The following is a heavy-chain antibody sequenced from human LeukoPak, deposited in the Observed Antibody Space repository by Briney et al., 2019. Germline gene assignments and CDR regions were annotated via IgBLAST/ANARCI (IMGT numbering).Heavy chain of an antibody. J-gene: IGHJ6*03. CDR3: IRDMSVGDYYYYMDV. CDR1: GFTFGDYA. D-gene: IGHD3-3*01. V-gene: IGHV3-49*04. CDR2: IRSKAYGGTT. Sequence: GGSLRLSCTASGFTFGDYAMSWVRQAPGKGLEWVGFIRSKAYGGTTEYAASVKGRFTISRDDSKRIAYLQMNSLKTEDTAVYYCIRDMSVGDYYYYMDVWGKGTTVTVSS.